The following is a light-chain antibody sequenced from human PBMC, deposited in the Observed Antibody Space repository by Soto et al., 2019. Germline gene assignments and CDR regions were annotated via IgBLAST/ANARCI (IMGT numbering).Light chain of an antibody. CDR2: GAS. V-gene: IGKV3-20*01. CDR3: QQYGSSPT. CDR1: QTINNN. J-gene: IGKJ5*01. Sequence: IVLTQSPGTLSLSPGEGATLSFRASQTINNNLAWYQQKPGQAPRLLIYGASRRATGVPARFSGSGSGTDFTLTISRLEPEDFAVYYCQQYGSSPTFGQGTRLEIK.